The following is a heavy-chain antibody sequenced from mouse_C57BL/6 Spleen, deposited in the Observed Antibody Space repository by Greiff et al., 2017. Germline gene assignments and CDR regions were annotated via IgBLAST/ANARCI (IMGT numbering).Heavy chain of an antibody. CDR1: GFSLTSYG. V-gene: IGHV2-6*03. CDR2: IWSDGST. D-gene: IGHD2-2*01. CDR3: AIYYGYGQGYAMDY. Sequence: VMLVESGPGLVAPSQSLSITCTVSGFSLTSYGVHWVRQPPGKGLEWLVVIWSDGSTTYNSALKSRLSISKDNSKSQVFLKMNSLQTDDTAMYYCAIYYGYGQGYAMDYWGQGTSVTVSS. J-gene: IGHJ4*01.